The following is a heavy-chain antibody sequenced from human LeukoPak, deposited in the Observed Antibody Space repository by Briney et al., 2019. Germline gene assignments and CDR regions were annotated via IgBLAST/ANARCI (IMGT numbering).Heavy chain of an antibody. Sequence: GGSLRLSCAASEFTFSSYWMSWVRQAPGKGLEWVANIKQDGGQIYYLESVKGRFTVSRDNAKKSLYLQMNSLRAEDTAVYYCARLGARQMLEYWGQGTLVTVSS. CDR2: IKQDGGQI. V-gene: IGHV3-7*01. J-gene: IGHJ4*02. D-gene: IGHD4-17*01. CDR3: ARLGARQMLEY. CDR1: EFTFSSYW.